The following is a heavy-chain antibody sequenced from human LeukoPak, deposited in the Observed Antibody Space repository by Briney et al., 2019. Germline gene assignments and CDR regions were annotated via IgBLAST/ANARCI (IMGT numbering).Heavy chain of an antibody. CDR3: ATLYGSGDY. J-gene: IGHJ4*02. Sequence: PSETLSLTCTVSGGSISSSSYYWGWIRQPPGKGLEWIGSIYYSGSTYYNPSLKSRVTISVDTSKNQFSLKLSSVTAADTAVYYCATLYGSGDYWGQGTLVTVSS. V-gene: IGHV4-39*01. CDR1: GGSISSSSYY. D-gene: IGHD3-10*01. CDR2: IYYSGST.